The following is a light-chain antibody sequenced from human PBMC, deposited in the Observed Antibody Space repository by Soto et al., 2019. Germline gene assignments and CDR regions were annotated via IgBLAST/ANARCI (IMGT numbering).Light chain of an antibody. CDR2: GAS. CDR1: QSVSSN. V-gene: IGKV3D-15*01. Sequence: EIVMTQSPATLSVSPGERATLSCRASQSVSSNLAWYQQKPGQAPRLLIYGASIRATGIPARFSGSGSGTEFTLTISSLQSEDFATYYCQQYNSYQITFGQGTRLEIK. CDR3: QQYNSYQIT. J-gene: IGKJ5*01.